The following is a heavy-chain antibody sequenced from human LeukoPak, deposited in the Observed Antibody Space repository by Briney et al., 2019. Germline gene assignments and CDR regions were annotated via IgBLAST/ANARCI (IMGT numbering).Heavy chain of an antibody. V-gene: IGHV5-51*01. CDR2: IYPGGSDT. J-gene: IGHJ4*02. CDR3: AIPPHLYCSSTSCFDY. D-gene: IGHD2-2*01. CDR1: GYSFTTYW. Sequence: GESLKISCKGSGYSFTTYWIGWVRQMPGKGLECMGIIYPGGSDTRYSPSFQGQVTISADKSFSTAYLQWSSLKASDTAMYYCAIPPHLYCSSTSCFDYWGQGTLVTVSS.